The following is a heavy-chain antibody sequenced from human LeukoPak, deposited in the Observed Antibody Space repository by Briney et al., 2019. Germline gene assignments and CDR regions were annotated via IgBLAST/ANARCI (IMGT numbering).Heavy chain of an antibody. CDR1: GFTFSGYS. D-gene: IGHD2-2*01. CDR2: ILSRGSTI. CDR3: ASWNQLLETSYYFDY. J-gene: IGHJ4*02. Sequence: PGGSLRLSCEASGFTFSGYSMMWVRQAPGKGLEWISIILSRGSTIYYADSVKGRFTISRDNSKNSLYLQMNSLRDEDTAVYYCASWNQLLETSYYFDYWGQGTLVTVSS. V-gene: IGHV3-48*02.